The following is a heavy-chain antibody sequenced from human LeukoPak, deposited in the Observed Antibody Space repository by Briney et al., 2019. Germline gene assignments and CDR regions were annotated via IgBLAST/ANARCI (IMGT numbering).Heavy chain of an antibody. CDR2: IYSGGTT. CDR3: ARDPPGIAASGTGG. D-gene: IGHD6-13*01. Sequence: PGGTLSLSCAASGFTVSKNYMNWVRQAPGKGLEWVSLIYSGGTTKYADSVKGRFTISRDNSKNTLYLQMNSLRVEDTAMYYCARDPPGIAASGTGGWGEGTLVTVSS. CDR1: GFTVSKNY. J-gene: IGHJ4*02. V-gene: IGHV3-53*01.